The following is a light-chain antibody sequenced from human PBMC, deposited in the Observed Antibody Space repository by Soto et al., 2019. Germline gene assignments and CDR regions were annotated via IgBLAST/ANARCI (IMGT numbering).Light chain of an antibody. CDR2: DVS. CDR1: SSDIGGYNF. V-gene: IGLV2-14*03. CDR3: SSNRASSTLVV. J-gene: IGLJ3*02. Sequence: QSALTQPASVSGSPGQSITISCTGTSSDIGGYNFVSWYQQHPGKAPKLMIYDVSNRPSGVSNRFSGSKSANTASLTISGLQAEDEADYYCSSNRASSTLVVFGAGTKVTVL.